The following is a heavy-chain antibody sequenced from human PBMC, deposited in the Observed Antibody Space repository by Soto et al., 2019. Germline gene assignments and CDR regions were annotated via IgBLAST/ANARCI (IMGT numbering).Heavy chain of an antibody. D-gene: IGHD3-3*01. Sequence: GGSLRLSCAASGFTFSSYAMSWVRQAPGKGLEWVAAISGSGGSKYYADSVKGRFTISRDNSDNTVYLQMNTLRPEDTAVYYCAKIGEYYDFWSGYLASWGRGTLVTVSS. CDR3: AKIGEYYDFWSGYLAS. J-gene: IGHJ5*01. CDR2: ISGSGGSK. CDR1: GFTFSSYA. V-gene: IGHV3-23*01.